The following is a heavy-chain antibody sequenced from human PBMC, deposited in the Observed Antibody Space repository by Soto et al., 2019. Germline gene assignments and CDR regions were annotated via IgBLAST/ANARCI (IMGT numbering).Heavy chain of an antibody. V-gene: IGHV3-23*01. D-gene: IGHD1-7*01. CDR3: AKDRTVEHWNYYYFDY. Sequence: GGSLRLSCAASGFTFSSYAMSWVRQAPGKGLEWVSAISGSGGSTYYADSVKGRFTISRDNSKNTLYLQMNSLRAEDTAVYYCAKDRTVEHWNYYYFDYWGQGTLVTVSS. CDR1: GFTFSSYA. J-gene: IGHJ4*02. CDR2: ISGSGGST.